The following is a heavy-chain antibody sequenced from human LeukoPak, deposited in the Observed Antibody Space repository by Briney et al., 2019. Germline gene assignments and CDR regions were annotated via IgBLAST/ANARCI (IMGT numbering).Heavy chain of an antibody. CDR2: IYHSGST. CDR3: ERGGFGELLVGP. J-gene: IGHJ5*02. Sequence: SETLSLTCAVSGGSISSSNWWSWVRQPPGKGLEWIGEIYHSGSTNYNPSLKSRVTISVDKPKNQFSLKLSSVTAADTAVYYCERGGFGELLVGPWGQGTLVTVSS. CDR1: GGSISSSNW. V-gene: IGHV4-4*02. D-gene: IGHD3-10*01.